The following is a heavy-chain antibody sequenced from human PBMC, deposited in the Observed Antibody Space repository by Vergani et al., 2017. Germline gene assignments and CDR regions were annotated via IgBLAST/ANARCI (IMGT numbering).Heavy chain of an antibody. CDR1: GFTFDDYA. D-gene: IGHD2-15*01. V-gene: IGHV3-9*01. J-gene: IGHJ4*02. CDR2: ISWNSGSI. CDR3: AKDFKRTVASHSSYFDY. Sequence: VQLVESGGGVVQPGRSLRLSCAASGFTFDDYAMHWVRQAPGKGLEWVSGISWNSGSIGYADSVKGRFTISRDNAKNSLYLQMNSLRAEDTALYYCAKDFKRTVASHSSYFDYWGQGTLVTVSS.